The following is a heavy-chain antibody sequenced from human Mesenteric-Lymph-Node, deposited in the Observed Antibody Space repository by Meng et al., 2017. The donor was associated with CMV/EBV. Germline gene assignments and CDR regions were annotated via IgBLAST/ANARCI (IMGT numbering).Heavy chain of an antibody. CDR1: GFIFSNYW. J-gene: IGHJ4*02. CDR2: INPNSGGT. D-gene: IGHD2-2*01. Sequence: GESLKISCVASGFIFSNYWMSWVRQAPGKGLEWMGWINPNSGGTNYAQKFQGRVTMTRDTSISTAYMELSRLRSDDTAVYYCARDRRYCSSTSCNHFDYWGQGTLVTVSS. V-gene: IGHV1-2*02. CDR3: ARDRRYCSSTSCNHFDY.